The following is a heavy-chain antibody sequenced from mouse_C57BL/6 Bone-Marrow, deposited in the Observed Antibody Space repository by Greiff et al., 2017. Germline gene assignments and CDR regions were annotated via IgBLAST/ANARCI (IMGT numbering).Heavy chain of an antibody. V-gene: IGHV14-3*01. J-gene: IGHJ3*01. D-gene: IGHD2-2*01. CDR1: GFNIKNTY. CDR3: ARGGLRRGAWFAY. CDR2: IDPANGNT. Sequence: EVKLVESVAELVRPGASVKLSCTASGFNIKNTYMHWVKQRPEQGLEWIGRIDPANGNTKYAPKFQGKATITAVTSSNTAYLQLSSLTSEDTAIYYCARGGLRRGAWFAYWGQGTLVTVSA.